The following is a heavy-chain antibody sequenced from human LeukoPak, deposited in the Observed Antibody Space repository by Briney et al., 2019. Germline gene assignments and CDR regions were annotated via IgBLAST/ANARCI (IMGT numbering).Heavy chain of an antibody. CDR3: ARAFRLCRRFDP. CDR1: GYTFTSYD. J-gene: IGHJ5*02. CDR2: RNPNSGNT. Sequence: ASVKVSCKASGYTFTSYDINWVRQATGQGLEWMGWRNPNSGNTGYAQKFQGRVTMTRNTSISTAYMELSSLRSEDTAVYYCARAFRLCRRFDPWGQGTLVTVSS. D-gene: IGHD3-10*02. V-gene: IGHV1-8*01.